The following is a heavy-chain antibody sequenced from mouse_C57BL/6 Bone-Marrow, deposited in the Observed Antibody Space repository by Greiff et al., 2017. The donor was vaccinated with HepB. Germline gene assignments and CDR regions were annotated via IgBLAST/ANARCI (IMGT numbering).Heavy chain of an antibody. V-gene: IGHV5-17*01. CDR3: ARRDYPAWFAY. CDR2: ISSGSSTI. J-gene: IGHJ3*01. D-gene: IGHD2-4*01. Sequence: EVQWVESGGGLVKPGGSLKLSCAASGFTFSDYGMHWVRQAPEKGLEWVAYISSGSSTIYYADTVKGRFTISRDNAKNTLFLQMTSLRSEDTAMYYCARRDYPAWFAYWGQGTLVTVSA. CDR1: GFTFSDYG.